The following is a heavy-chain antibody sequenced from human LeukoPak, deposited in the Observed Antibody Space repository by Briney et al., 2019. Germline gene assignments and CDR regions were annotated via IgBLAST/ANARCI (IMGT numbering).Heavy chain of an antibody. Sequence: SETLSLTCTVSGGSISSYYWSWIRQPPGKGLEWIGYISYSGSTNYNPSLKSRVTISVDTSKNQFSLKLSSATAADTAVYYCASYDALTGYPSDYWGQGTLVTVSS. CDR2: ISYSGST. D-gene: IGHD3-9*01. J-gene: IGHJ4*02. CDR1: GGSISSYY. V-gene: IGHV4-59*01. CDR3: ASYDALTGYPSDY.